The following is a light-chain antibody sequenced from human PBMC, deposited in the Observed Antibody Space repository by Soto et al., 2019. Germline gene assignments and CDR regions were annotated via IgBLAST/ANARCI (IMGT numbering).Light chain of an antibody. CDR3: QSYDSSLSGYVV. J-gene: IGLJ2*01. Sequence: QAVVTQPPSVSGAPGQRVTISCTGSSSNIGAGYDVHWYQQLPGTAPKLLIYGNSNRPSGVPDRFSDSKSGTSASLAITGLQAEDEADYDCQSYDSSLSGYVVFGGGTQLTVL. V-gene: IGLV1-40*01. CDR1: SSNIGAGYD. CDR2: GNS.